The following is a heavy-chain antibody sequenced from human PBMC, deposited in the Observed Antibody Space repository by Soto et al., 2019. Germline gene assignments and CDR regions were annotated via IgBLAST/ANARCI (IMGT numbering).Heavy chain of an antibody. CDR3: ARAGDDCSAANCYVIDY. V-gene: IGHV1-3*04. J-gene: IGHJ4*02. CDR2: INTGKGNT. D-gene: IGHD2-2*01. CDR1: GYTFTNYA. Sequence: QVQLVQSGAEVKKPGASVKVSCKASGYTFTNYAMHWVRQAPGQRLEWMGWINTGKGNTKYSQKFQGRVTITRDTSASTAYMDLCSRRSEDTAMYYCARAGDDCSAANCYVIDYWGQGTLVTVSS.